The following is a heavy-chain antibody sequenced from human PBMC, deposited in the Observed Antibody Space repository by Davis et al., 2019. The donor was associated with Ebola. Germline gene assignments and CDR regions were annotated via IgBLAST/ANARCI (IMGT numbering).Heavy chain of an antibody. D-gene: IGHD2-15*01. CDR1: GYTFTSYD. V-gene: IGHV1-8*01. Sequence: ASVKVSCKASGYTFTSYDINWVRQATGQGLEWMGWMNPNSGNTGYAQKFQGRVTMTRNTSISTAYMELSSLRSEDTAVYYCARDNLGYCSGGSCYSSWGQGTLVTVSS. CDR3: ARDNLGYCSGGSCYSS. CDR2: MNPNSGNT. J-gene: IGHJ4*02.